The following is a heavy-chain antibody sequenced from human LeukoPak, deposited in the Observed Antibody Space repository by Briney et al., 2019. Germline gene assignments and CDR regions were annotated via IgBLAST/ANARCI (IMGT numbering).Heavy chain of an antibody. CDR2: IYHSGIT. Sequence: SETLSLTCAVSGGSISSGGYSWSWIRQPPGKGLEWIGYIYHSGITHYNSSLKSRVTISVDSSKNQFSLKLTSVTAADTAVYYCARVAFYGAIPDDIWGQGTMVTVSS. V-gene: IGHV4-30-2*01. CDR1: GGSISSGGYS. D-gene: IGHD2-21*01. CDR3: ARVAFYGAIPDDI. J-gene: IGHJ3*02.